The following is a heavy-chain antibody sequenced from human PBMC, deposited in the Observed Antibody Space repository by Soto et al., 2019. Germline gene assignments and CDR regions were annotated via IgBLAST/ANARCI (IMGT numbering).Heavy chain of an antibody. J-gene: IGHJ6*02. CDR2: IYYSGST. V-gene: IGHV4-30-4*01. CDR3: ARGKDNLTGYLYPGMGV. D-gene: IGHD3-9*01. Sequence: SETLSLTCTVSGGSISSGDYYWSWIRQPPGKGLGWIGYIYYSGSTYYNPSLKSRVTISVDTSKNQFSLKLSSVTAAHTAVYYCARGKDNLTGYLYPGMGVWGQGTTVTLSS. CDR1: GGSISSGDYY.